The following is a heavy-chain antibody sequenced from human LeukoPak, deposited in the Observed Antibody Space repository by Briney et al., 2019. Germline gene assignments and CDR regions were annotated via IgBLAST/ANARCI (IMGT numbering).Heavy chain of an antibody. CDR3: AKGHSSGWYSYFDY. CDR1: GFTFDDYA. CDR2: ISWNSGSI. Sequence: GRSLRLSCAASGFTFDDYAMHRVRQAPGKGLEWVSGISWNSGSIGYADSVKGRFTISRDNAKNSLYLQVNSLRPEDMALYYCAKGHSSGWYSYFDYWGQGTLVTVSS. J-gene: IGHJ4*02. V-gene: IGHV3-9*03. D-gene: IGHD6-19*01.